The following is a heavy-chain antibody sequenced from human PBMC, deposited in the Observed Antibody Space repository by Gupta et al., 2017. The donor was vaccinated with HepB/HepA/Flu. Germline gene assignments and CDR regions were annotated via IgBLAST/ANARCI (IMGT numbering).Heavy chain of an antibody. J-gene: IGHJ4*02. CDR2: ITGGGGST. CDR3: AKDGNNWYDLGSFDS. D-gene: IGHD3-3*01. CDR1: GLTVNSDA. V-gene: IGHV3-23*01. Sequence: ELQLLEYGGALVQPGGSLSLSCAASGLTVNSDAMSWVRQAPGKGLEWVSAITGGGGSTYYSDSVKGRFTIARDNSKNTLYLQMDSLRAEDTAGYHCAKDGNNWYDLGSFDSWGQGTLGTVSA.